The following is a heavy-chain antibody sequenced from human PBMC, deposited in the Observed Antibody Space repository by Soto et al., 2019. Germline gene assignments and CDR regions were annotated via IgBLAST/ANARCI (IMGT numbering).Heavy chain of an antibody. V-gene: IGHV4-34*01. J-gene: IGHJ6*02. D-gene: IGHD6-13*01. CDR1: GGSFSGYY. Sequence: KTSETLSLTCAVYGGSFSGYYWSWIRQPPGKGLEWIGEINHSGSTNYNPSLKSRVTISVDTSKNQFSLKLSSVTAADTAVYYCARFRTEHSSSWDHYYYYGMDVWGQGTTVTVSS. CDR3: ARFRTEHSSSWDHYYYYGMDV. CDR2: INHSGST.